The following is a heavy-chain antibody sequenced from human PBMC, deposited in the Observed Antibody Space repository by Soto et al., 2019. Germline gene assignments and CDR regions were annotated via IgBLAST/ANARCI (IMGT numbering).Heavy chain of an antibody. CDR2: VNPIVSMS. Sequence: QVQLVQSGAEVKRPGSSVKVSCKASGDTFNFYSINWVRQAPGLGLEWMGRVNPIVSMSNYAKKFQGRVTKTADKSTSTAYMELSSLRSEDTAIYDCASSYGAGYRAFDYWGQGALFTVS. D-gene: IGHD3-10*01. V-gene: IGHV1-69*02. CDR3: ASSYGAGYRAFDY. CDR1: GDTFNFYS. J-gene: IGHJ4*02.